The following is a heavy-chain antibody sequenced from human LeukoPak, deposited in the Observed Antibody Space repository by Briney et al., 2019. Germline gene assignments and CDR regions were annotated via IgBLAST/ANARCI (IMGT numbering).Heavy chain of an antibody. D-gene: IGHD2-2*01. CDR1: GYTFTGYY. Sequence: ASVKVSCKASGYTFTGYYMHWVRQAPGQGLEWMGRIIPILGIANYAQKFQGRVTITADKSTSTAYMELSSLRSEDTAVYYCARAYCSSTSCYYWFDPWGQGTLVTVSS. CDR3: ARAYCSSTSCYYWFDP. V-gene: IGHV1-69*04. CDR2: IIPILGIA. J-gene: IGHJ5*02.